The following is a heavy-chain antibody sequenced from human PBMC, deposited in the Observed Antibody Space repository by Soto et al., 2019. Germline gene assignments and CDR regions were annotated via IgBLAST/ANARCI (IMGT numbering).Heavy chain of an antibody. CDR2: IYPGDSET. CDR1: GYKFATYW. J-gene: IGHJ5*02. D-gene: IGHD6-25*01. Sequence: HGESLKISCKGSGYKFATYWIAWVRQMPGRGLEWMGIIYPGDSETIYSSSFRGHVTISADKSLNTAYLQWDSLTASDSAIYYCARGFTGSAGRFDPWGQGTVVTVSS. CDR3: ARGFTGSAGRFDP. V-gene: IGHV5-51*01.